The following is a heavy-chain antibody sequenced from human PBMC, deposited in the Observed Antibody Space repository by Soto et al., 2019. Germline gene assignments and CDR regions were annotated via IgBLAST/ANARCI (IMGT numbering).Heavy chain of an antibody. J-gene: IGHJ4*02. CDR3: ALHYDFRSGYMGAFDY. D-gene: IGHD3-3*01. CDR2: ISGSGGST. Sequence: GGSLRLSCAASGFTFSSYAMSWVRQAPGKGLEWVSAISGSGGSTYYADSVKGRFTISRDNSKNTLYLQMNSLRAEDTAVYYCALHYDFRSGYMGAFDYWGQGTLVTVSS. CDR1: GFTFSSYA. V-gene: IGHV3-23*01.